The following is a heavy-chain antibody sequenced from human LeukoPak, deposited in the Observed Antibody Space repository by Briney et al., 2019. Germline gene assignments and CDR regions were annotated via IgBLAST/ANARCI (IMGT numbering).Heavy chain of an antibody. CDR3: AKDGGLWVSAHWGDS. Sequence: GGSLRLSCAASGFTFSSYTMSWVRQAPGKGLEWVSTITTSDDNTYYADSVKGRFIVSRDNSKNTLFLQMNSLRAEDTAVYYCAKDGGLWVSAHWGDSWGRGTLVTVSS. D-gene: IGHD7-27*01. V-gene: IGHV3-23*01. CDR2: ITTSDDNT. CDR1: GFTFSSYT. J-gene: IGHJ4*02.